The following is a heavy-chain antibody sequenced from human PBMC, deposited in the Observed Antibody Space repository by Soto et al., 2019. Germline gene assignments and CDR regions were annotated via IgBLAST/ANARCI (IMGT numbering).Heavy chain of an antibody. J-gene: IGHJ5*02. V-gene: IGHV1-18*01. CDR3: ARVVPGAEAWFGP. CDR2: ISLYSDGT. Sequence: ASVKVSCKTSGYTFSNYGITWVRQAPGQPLEWLGWISLYSDGTNYAQKFQGRVSVTTDTSTTTAYMELRGLRSDDTAVYYCARVVPGAEAWFGPWGQGTLVTVSS. D-gene: IGHD2-2*01. CDR1: GYTFSNYG.